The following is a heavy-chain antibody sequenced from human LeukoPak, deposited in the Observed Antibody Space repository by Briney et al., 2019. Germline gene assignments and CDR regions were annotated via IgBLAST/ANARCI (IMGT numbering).Heavy chain of an antibody. D-gene: IGHD1-7*01. Sequence: PGGSLRLSCAASAISFRSYEVNWVRQAPGKGLEWASFITPSGSDVYYAESVRGRFATSRDNAKDSVFLHMNSLRVEDTAVYYCVTGNYRSFYYYYMDVWGKGTTVTVS. CDR2: ITPSGSDV. V-gene: IGHV3-48*03. CDR1: AISFRSYE. J-gene: IGHJ6*03. CDR3: VTGNYRSFYYYYMDV.